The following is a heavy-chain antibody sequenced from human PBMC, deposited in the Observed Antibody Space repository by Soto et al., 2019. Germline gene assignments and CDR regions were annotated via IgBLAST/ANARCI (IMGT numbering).Heavy chain of an antibody. CDR2: IIPMFGVA. CDR1: GGAFSSYV. J-gene: IGHJ6*02. CDR3: ASTYYYDSGAISGHYYGLDV. V-gene: IGHV1-69*01. D-gene: IGHD3-22*01. Sequence: QLVQSGAEVKKTGSSIKVSCKASGGAFSSYVITWVRQAPGQGLEWMGGIIPMFGVANYAQKFQGRVAITADESTNIAYMELRSLRSEDTAQYFCASTYYYDSGAISGHYYGLDVWGQGTKVTVSS.